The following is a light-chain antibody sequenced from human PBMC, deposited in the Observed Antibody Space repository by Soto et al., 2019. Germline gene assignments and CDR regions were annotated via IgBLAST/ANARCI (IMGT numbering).Light chain of an antibody. Sequence: QSVLTQPRSVSGSPGQSVTISCTGTSGDVGGYKYVSWYQQHPGKAPKLMIYDVSKRPSGVPDRFSGSKSGNTASLTISGLQAEDEADYYCCSYAGSYTNVFGIGTKVTVL. V-gene: IGLV2-11*01. CDR1: SGDVGGYKY. J-gene: IGLJ1*01. CDR3: CSYAGSYTNV. CDR2: DVS.